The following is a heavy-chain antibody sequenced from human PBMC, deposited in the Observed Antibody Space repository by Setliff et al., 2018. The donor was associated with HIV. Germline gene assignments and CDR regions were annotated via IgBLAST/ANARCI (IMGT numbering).Heavy chain of an antibody. V-gene: IGHV4-59*02. CDR1: GGSVTSYL. D-gene: IGHD2-21*02. CDR3: ARELYGGNSRPFDY. J-gene: IGHJ4*02. CDR2: IYYTGIT. Sequence: SETLSLTCSISGGSVTSYLWHWFRQPPGKGLEWIGYIYYTGITDNNPSLEGRVTISVDTSKNQVSLRLKSVTTADTAVYYCARELYGGNSRPFDYWGQGAQVTVSS.